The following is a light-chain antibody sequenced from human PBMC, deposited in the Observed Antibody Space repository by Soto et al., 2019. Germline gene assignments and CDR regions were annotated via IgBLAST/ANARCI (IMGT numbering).Light chain of an antibody. V-gene: IGLV2-14*01. J-gene: IGLJ1*01. CDR1: SSDVGAYNC. CDR3: SSYPFSGKYV. Sequence: SVLTQPASVSGSPGQSIAISCTGTSSDVGAYNCVSWYQQHPGKAPKLMIYDVSNRPSGVSNRFSGSKSGNTASLTISGLHAEYESDYYCSSYPFSGKYVFGTGAKVNV. CDR2: DVS.